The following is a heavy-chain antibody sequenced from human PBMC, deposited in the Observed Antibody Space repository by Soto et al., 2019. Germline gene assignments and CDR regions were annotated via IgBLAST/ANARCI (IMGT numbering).Heavy chain of an antibody. CDR3: ASSLLTPFDY. CDR1: GFTFNNYW. V-gene: IGHV3-74*01. D-gene: IGHD7-27*01. J-gene: IGHJ4*02. Sequence: EVQLVESGGGLVQPGGSLRLSCAASGFTFNNYWMHWVRQAPGKGLVWVLRINSDGSSTSYADSVKGRFTISRDNAKNTLYLQMHSLRAEDTAVYYCASSLLTPFDYLGQGTLVTVSS. CDR2: INSDGSST.